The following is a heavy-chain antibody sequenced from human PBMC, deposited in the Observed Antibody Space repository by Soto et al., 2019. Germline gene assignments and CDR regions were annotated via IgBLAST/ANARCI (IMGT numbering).Heavy chain of an antibody. J-gene: IGHJ6*02. CDR2: IIPILGIA. CDR1: GGTFSSYT. CDR3: ARDGDTAMAGGYYYYYSMDV. Sequence: SVKVSCKTSGGTFSSYTISWVRQAPGQGLEWMGRIIPILGIANYAQKFQGRVTITADKSTSTAYMELSSLRSEDTAVYYCARDGDTAMAGGYYYYYSMDVWG. D-gene: IGHD5-18*01. V-gene: IGHV1-69*04.